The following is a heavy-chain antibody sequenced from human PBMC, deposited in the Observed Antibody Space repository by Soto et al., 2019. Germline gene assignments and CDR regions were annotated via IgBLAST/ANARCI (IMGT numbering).Heavy chain of an antibody. J-gene: IGHJ4*02. D-gene: IGHD1-1*01. V-gene: IGHV4-30-2*01. CDR1: GGSISSGGYS. CDR2: IYHSGNT. Sequence: PSETLSLTCAVSGGSISSGGYSWSWIRQPPGKGLEWIGYIYHSGNTYYNPSLKSRVTISEDRSKNQFSLNLTSVTAADTAVYYFARQTTTVAGASWGPGRWVNVSS. CDR3: ARQTTTVAGAS.